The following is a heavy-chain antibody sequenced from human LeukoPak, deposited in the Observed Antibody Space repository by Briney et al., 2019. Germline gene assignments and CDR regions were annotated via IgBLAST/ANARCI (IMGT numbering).Heavy chain of an antibody. CDR2: IYYSGST. CDR3: ARPNFSGSYDY. Sequence: SETLSLTGTVSGGSISSSSYYWGWIHQPPGKGLEWIGSIYYSGSTYYNPSLKSLVTISVDTSKNQFSLKLSSVTAADTAVYYCARPNFSGSYDYWGQGTLVTVSS. CDR1: GGSISSSSYY. V-gene: IGHV4-39*01. J-gene: IGHJ4*02. D-gene: IGHD1-26*01.